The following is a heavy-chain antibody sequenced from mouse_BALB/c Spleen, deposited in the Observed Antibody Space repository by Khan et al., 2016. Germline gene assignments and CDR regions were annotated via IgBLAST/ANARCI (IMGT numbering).Heavy chain of an antibody. V-gene: IGHV1-7*01. CDR2: INPTAGYT. CDR1: GYTFTNYW. J-gene: IGHJ2*01. Sequence: VELKQSGAELAKPGASVKMSCKASGYTFTNYWMHWIKQRPGQGLEWIGYINPTAGYTDYNQKFKDKATLTADKSSSTVYMQLSSLTSEDSAVYFCARIEWGDVVDYWGQGTTLTVSA. CDR3: ARIEWGDVVDY. D-gene: IGHD1-3*01.